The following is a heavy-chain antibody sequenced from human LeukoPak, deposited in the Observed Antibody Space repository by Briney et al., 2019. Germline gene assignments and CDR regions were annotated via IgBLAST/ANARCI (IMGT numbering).Heavy chain of an antibody. D-gene: IGHD4-11*01. V-gene: IGHV1-69*05. Sequence: SVKVSCKASGGTFSSYAISWVRQAPGQGLEWMGRIIPIFGTANYAQKFQGRVTITTDESTSTAYMELSSLRSEDTAVYYCAREVSVTLYYYYYYMDVWAKGPRSPSP. CDR3: AREVSVTLYYYYYYMDV. J-gene: IGHJ6*03. CDR1: GGTFSSYA. CDR2: IIPIFGTA.